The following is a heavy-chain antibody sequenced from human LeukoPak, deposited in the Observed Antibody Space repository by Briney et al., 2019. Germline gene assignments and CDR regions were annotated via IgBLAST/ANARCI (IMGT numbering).Heavy chain of an antibody. D-gene: IGHD2-2*01. V-gene: IGHV3-9*01. J-gene: IGHJ4*02. CDR3: AKGTRSVVPAASDS. CDR1: GFTFGDYA. CDR2: ITWDSGVE. Sequence: AGRSLRLSCAASGFTFGDYAMHWVRHAPGKGLEWVSGITWDSGVEEYADSVKGRFTISRDNAKKSLYLQMNSLRTEDTALYYCAKGTRSVVPAASDSWGQGTLVTVSS.